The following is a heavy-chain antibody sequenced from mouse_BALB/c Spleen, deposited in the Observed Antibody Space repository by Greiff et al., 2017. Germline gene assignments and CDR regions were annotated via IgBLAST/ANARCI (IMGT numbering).Heavy chain of an antibody. CDR2: ISSGGSYT. Sequence: EVKLVESGGGLVKPGGSLKLSCAASGFTFSSYAMSWVRQSPEKRLEWVAEISSGGSYTYYPDTVTGRFTISRDNAKNTLYLEMSSLRSEDTAMYYCAREGPYYYGSSPRYWYFDVWGAGTTVTVSS. J-gene: IGHJ1*01. CDR1: GFTFSSYA. D-gene: IGHD1-1*01. CDR3: AREGPYYYGSSPRYWYFDV. V-gene: IGHV5-9-4*01.